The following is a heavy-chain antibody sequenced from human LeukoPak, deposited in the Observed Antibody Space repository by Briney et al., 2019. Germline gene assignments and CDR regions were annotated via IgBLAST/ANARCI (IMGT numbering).Heavy chain of an antibody. J-gene: IGHJ6*03. D-gene: IGHD4-17*01. CDR2: IYYSGST. Sequence: SETLSLTCTVSGGSISSYYWSWIRQPPEKGLEWIGYIYYSGSTNYNPSLKSRVTISVDTSKNQFSLKLSSVTAADTAVYYCARNPTTVTTWYYYMDVWGTGTTVTVSS. V-gene: IGHV4-59*01. CDR3: ARNPTTVTTWYYYMDV. CDR1: GGSISSYY.